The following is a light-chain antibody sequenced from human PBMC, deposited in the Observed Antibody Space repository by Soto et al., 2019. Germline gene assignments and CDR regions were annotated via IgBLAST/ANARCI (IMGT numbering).Light chain of an antibody. CDR1: SSDVGNYKY. Sequence: QSVLTQPASVSGSPGQSITISCTGTSSDVGNYKYVSWYQQHPGKAPKLMIYEVSNRPSGVSNRFSGSKSGNTASLTISGLQAEDETDYYCFSYTRSGTYVFGTGTKVIVL. CDR2: EVS. CDR3: FSYTRSGTYV. J-gene: IGLJ1*01. V-gene: IGLV2-14*01.